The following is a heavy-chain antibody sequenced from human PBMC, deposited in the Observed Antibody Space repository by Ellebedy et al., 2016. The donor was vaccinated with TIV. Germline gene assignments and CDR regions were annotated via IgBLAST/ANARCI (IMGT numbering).Heavy chain of an antibody. CDR3: ARYDGWRPFDY. Sequence: GGSLRLSXAASGFRFSDYYMTWIRLAPGKGLEWISYISSGNNYTNYADSVKGRFTISRDNAKNSLYLQMSSLRADDTGVYYCARYDGWRPFDYWGQGTLVTVSS. CDR1: GFRFSDYY. J-gene: IGHJ4*02. CDR2: ISSGNNYT. V-gene: IGHV3-11*03. D-gene: IGHD5-24*01.